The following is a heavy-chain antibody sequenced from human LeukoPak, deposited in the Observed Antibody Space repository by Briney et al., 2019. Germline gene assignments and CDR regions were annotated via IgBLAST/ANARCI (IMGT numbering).Heavy chain of an antibody. CDR3: ARVSYGDSID. CDR1: GYTFTSYY. CDR2: INPNIGGT. V-gene: IGHV1-2*06. D-gene: IGHD4-17*01. Sequence: ASVKVSCKASGYTFTSYYMHWVRQAPGQGLEWMGRINPNIGGTNYAQKFQGRVTMTRATSISTAYMELSSLRSDDTAVYYCARVSYGDSIDWGQGTLVTVSS. J-gene: IGHJ4*02.